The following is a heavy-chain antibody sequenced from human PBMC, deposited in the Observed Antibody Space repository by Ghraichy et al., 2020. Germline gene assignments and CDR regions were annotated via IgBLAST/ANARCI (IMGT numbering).Heavy chain of an antibody. CDR1: GYTFTSYG. D-gene: IGHD5-12*01. CDR2: ISAYNGNT. V-gene: IGHV1-18*04. Sequence: ASVKVSCKASGYTFTSYGISWVRQAPGQGLEWMGWISAYNGNTNYAQKLQGRVTMTTDTSTSTAYMELRSLRSDDTAVYYCARDLGIVATSANMDDYWGQGTLVTVSS. CDR3: ARDLGIVATSANMDDY. J-gene: IGHJ4*02.